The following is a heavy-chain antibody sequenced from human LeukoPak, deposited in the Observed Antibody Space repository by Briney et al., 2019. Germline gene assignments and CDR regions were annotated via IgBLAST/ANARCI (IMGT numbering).Heavy chain of an antibody. V-gene: IGHV4-59*01. J-gene: IGHJ3*02. CDR3: ATLTGGDDAFDI. Sequence: SETLSLTCTVSGGSLSSYYWSWIRQPPGKGLEWIGYIFYTGSTNYNPSLKSRVTISVLTSKNRFSLKLSSVTAADTAVYYCATLTGGDDAFDIWGQGTMVTVSS. CDR1: GGSLSSYY. CDR2: IFYTGST. D-gene: IGHD4-23*01.